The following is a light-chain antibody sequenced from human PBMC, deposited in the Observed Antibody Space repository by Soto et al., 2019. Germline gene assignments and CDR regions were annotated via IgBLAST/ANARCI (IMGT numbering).Light chain of an antibody. CDR1: QDISNS. CDR3: QKCKVAPFT. Sequence: DIQMTQSPSSLSASVGDRVTITCQASQDISNSLNWYQQRPGKAPNLLIYDASTLQSGVPSRFIGSGSGTDFTLTISSLQPEDVATYYCQKCKVAPFTFGGGTKVDI. CDR2: DAS. J-gene: IGKJ4*01. V-gene: IGKV1-27*01.